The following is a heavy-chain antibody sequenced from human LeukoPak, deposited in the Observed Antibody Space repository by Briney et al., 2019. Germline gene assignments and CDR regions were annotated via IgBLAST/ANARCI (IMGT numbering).Heavy chain of an antibody. Sequence: GGSLRLSCAASGFTFSDHCMDWVRQAPGKGLEWVGRTRNKANSYTTEYAASEKGRFTISRDDSKKSLYLQMNSLKTEDTAVYYCARESGGGVLGYFDLWGRGTLVSVSS. V-gene: IGHV3-72*01. CDR2: TRNKANSYTT. J-gene: IGHJ2*01. D-gene: IGHD3-10*01. CDR3: ARESGGGVLGYFDL. CDR1: GFTFSDHC.